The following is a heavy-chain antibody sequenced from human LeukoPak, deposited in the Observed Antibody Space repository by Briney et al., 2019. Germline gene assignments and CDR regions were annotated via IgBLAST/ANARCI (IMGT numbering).Heavy chain of an antibody. CDR3: ARGGLLRPRYFDL. CDR1: GFTFDDYG. D-gene: IGHD3-22*01. V-gene: IGHV3-23*01. J-gene: IGHJ2*01. CDR2: ISGSGGST. Sequence: PGGSLRLSCAASGFTFDDYGMSWVRQGPGKGLEWVSGISGSGGSTYYADSVKGRFTISRDNSKNTLYLQMNSLRAEDTAVYYCARGGLLRPRYFDLWGRGTLVTVSS.